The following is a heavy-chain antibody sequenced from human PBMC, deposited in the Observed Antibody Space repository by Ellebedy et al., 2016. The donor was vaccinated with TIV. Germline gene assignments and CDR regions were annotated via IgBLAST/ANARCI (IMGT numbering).Heavy chain of an antibody. CDR2: ISGGAGRT. CDR3: AKDSSDSNYVEALEI. Sequence: GGSLRLXXAASGFTFSSYAMTWVRQAPGKGLEWVSSISGGAGRTHYTDSVRGRFTISRDDSKSTLYLQMNSLRADDTVVYFCAKDSSDSNYVEALEIWGQGTMVAVSS. D-gene: IGHD4-11*01. J-gene: IGHJ3*02. CDR1: GFTFSSYA. V-gene: IGHV3-23*01.